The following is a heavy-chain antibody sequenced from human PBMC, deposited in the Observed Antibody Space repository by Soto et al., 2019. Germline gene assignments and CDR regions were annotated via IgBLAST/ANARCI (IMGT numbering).Heavy chain of an antibody. CDR2: IIPILGIA. D-gene: IGHD3-10*01. V-gene: IGHV1-69*02. CDR1: GGTFSSYT. J-gene: IGHJ3*02. CDR3: ARSRGGGAFDI. Sequence: QVQLVQSGAEVKKPGSSVKVSCKASGGTFSSYTISWVRQAPGQGLEWMGRIIPILGIANYAQKFQGRVTITADKSTSTAYMELSSLRSEDTAAYYCARSRGGGAFDIWGQGTMVTVSS.